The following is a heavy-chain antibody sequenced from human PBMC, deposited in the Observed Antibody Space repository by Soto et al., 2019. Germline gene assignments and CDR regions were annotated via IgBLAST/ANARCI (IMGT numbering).Heavy chain of an antibody. D-gene: IGHD6-13*01. CDR2: IKQDGSEK. CDR3: ARDSIAAAGTTVTV. V-gene: IGHV3-7*03. CDR1: GFTFSSYW. J-gene: IGHJ4*02. Sequence: GGSLRLSCAASGFTFSSYWMSWARQAPGKGLEWVANIKQDGSEKYYVDSVKGRFTISRDNAKNSLYLQMNSLRAKDTAVYYCARDSIAAAGTTVTVWGQGTLVTVSS.